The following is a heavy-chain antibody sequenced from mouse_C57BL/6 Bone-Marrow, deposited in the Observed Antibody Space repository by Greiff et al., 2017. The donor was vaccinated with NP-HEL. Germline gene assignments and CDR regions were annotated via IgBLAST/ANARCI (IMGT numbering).Heavy chain of an antibody. V-gene: IGHV1-63*01. D-gene: IGHD1-1*01. J-gene: IGHJ2*01. Sequence: QVQLKESGAELVRPGTSVKMSCKASGYTFTNYWIGWAKQRPGHGLEWIGDIYPGGGYTNYNEKFKGKVTLTADKSSSTAYMQFSSLTSEDSAIYYCARGRDYYGSSYYFDYWGQGTTLTVSS. CDR3: ARGRDYYGSSYYFDY. CDR2: IYPGGGYT. CDR1: GYTFTNYW.